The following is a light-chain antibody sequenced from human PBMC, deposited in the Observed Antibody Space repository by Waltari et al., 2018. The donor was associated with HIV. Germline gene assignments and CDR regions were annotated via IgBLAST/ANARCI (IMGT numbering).Light chain of an antibody. CDR2: GNS. V-gene: IGLV1-40*01. Sequence: QSELTQPPSVSAAPGPRVTISCTGSSSNIGAGYAVHWYQQVPGRAPKVVIYGNSNRPSGVPDRFSGSKSGSSASLVITGLQSEDEADYYCQSYDSNLSGLFGGGTKVTVL. J-gene: IGLJ2*01. CDR3: QSYDSNLSGL. CDR1: SSNIGAGYA.